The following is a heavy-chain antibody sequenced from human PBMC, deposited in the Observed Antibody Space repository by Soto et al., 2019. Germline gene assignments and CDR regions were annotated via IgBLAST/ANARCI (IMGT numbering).Heavy chain of an antibody. J-gene: IGHJ2*01. V-gene: IGHV4-31*03. CDR1: GGSISSGGYY. D-gene: IGHD3-22*01. CDR2: IYYSGST. Sequence: QVQLQESGPGLVKPSQTLSLTCTVSGGSISSGGYYWSWIRQHPGKGLEWIGHIYYSGSTYYNPSLKSRVTISVDTSKNQFSLKLSSVTAADTAVYYCARGPPLRYYDSTWYFDLWGRGTLVTVSS. CDR3: ARGPPLRYYDSTWYFDL.